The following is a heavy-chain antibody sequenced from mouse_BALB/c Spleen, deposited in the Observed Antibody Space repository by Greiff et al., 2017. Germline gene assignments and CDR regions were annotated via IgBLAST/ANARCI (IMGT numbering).Heavy chain of an antibody. CDR3: ARAYYGNWFAY. J-gene: IGHJ3*01. D-gene: IGHD2-10*01. Sequence: EVQVVESGGGLVKPGGPLKLSCAASGFTFSDYYMYWVRQTPEKRLEWVATISDGGSYTYYPDSVKGRFTISRDNAKNNLYLQMSSLKSEDTAMYYGARAYYGNWFAYWGQGTLVTVSA. CDR1: GFTFSDYY. CDR2: ISDGGSYT. V-gene: IGHV5-4*02.